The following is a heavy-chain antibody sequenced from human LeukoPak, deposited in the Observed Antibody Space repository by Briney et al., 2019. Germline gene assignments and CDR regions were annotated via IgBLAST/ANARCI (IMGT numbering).Heavy chain of an antibody. V-gene: IGHV3-21*01. CDR3: ARDQLLFTYYYYYMDV. D-gene: IGHD5-18*01. CDR2: ISSSSSYI. CDR1: GFTFSSYS. J-gene: IGHJ6*03. Sequence: GGSLRLSCAASGFTFSSYSMNWVRQAPGEGLEWVSSISSSSSYIYYADSVKGRFTISRDNAKNSLYLQMNSLRAEDTAVYYCARDQLLFTYYYYYMDVWGKGTTVTVSS.